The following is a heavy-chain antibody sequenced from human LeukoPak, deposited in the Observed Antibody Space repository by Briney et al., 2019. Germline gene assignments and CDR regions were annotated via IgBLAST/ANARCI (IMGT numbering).Heavy chain of an antibody. J-gene: IGHJ4*02. CDR1: GFTFSSYA. Sequence: GGSLRLSCAASGFTFSSYAMNWVRQAPGKGLEWVSGISGSGATTYYADSVKGRFTISRDNSKNTLYLQMNSLRAEDTAVYYCARVDGSGSYYYFDYWGQGTLVTVSS. D-gene: IGHD3-10*01. V-gene: IGHV3-23*01. CDR2: ISGSGATT. CDR3: ARVDGSGSYYYFDY.